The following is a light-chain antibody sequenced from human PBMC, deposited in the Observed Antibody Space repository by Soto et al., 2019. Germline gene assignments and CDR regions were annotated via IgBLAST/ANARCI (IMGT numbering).Light chain of an antibody. CDR2: AAS. CDR3: QQYNNWPPVT. J-gene: IGKJ3*01. Sequence: DIQMTQSPSSLSACVANRVTITCRASQGSRNDLGWYQQKPGKAPKRLTCAASSLQSGVPSRFSGSGSGTDFTLTISSLQSEDFAVYFCQQYNNWPPVTFGPGTKVDIK. CDR1: QGSRND. V-gene: IGKV1-17*01.